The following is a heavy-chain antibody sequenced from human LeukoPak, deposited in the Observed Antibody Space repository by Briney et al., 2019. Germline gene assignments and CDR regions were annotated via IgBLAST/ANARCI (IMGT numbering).Heavy chain of an antibody. J-gene: IGHJ4*02. CDR3: ARGRRIVVAASDY. V-gene: IGHV1-2*02. CDR2: INPNSGGT. Sequence: ASVKVSCKASGYTFAGYYMHWVRQAPGQGLEWMGWINPNSGGTNYAQKFQGRVTMTRDTSISTAYMELSRLRSDDTAVYYCARGRRIVVAASDYWGQGTLVTVSS. CDR1: GYTFAGYY. D-gene: IGHD3-22*01.